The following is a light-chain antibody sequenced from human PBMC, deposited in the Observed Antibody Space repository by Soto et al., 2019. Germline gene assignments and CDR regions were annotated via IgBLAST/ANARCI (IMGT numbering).Light chain of an antibody. CDR3: QQCNSFPLT. J-gene: IGKJ4*01. Sequence: DIHMTHSPSSVSASVVDRVTITCRASQGISTWLAWYQQKPGEAPRLLIYTASTLHSGVPSRFSGSGSGTDFTLTITNLQPEDFATYYCQQCNSFPLTFGGGTKVEIK. V-gene: IGKV1-12*01. CDR2: TAS. CDR1: QGISTW.